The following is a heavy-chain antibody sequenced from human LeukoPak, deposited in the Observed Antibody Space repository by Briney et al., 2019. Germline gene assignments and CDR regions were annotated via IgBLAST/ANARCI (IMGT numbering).Heavy chain of an antibody. V-gene: IGHV1-2*02. CDR2: INPKNGGT. J-gene: IGHJ4*02. D-gene: IGHD3-10*01. CDR3: ARDQNYYGSGSHSNVDY. CDR1: AYTFTDYY. Sequence: GASVKVSCKASAYTFTDYYIHWVRQAPGQGLEWMGWINPKNGGTDYAQNFQGRVTMTRDTSISTAYMELSRLRSDDTAVYYCARDQNYYGSGSHSNVDYWGRGTLVTVSS.